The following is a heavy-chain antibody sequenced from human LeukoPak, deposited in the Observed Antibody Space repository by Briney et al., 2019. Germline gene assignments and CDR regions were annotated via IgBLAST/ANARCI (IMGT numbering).Heavy chain of an antibody. V-gene: IGHV3-23*01. J-gene: IGHJ4*02. D-gene: IGHD4-23*01. Sequence: GGSLRLSCAASRFTFNTYAMSWVRQAPGKGLEWVSAISGSGGSTYYADSVKGRFTISRDNSKNTLYLQMNSLRAEDTAVYYCTRDLDYGGRSNFDHWGQGTLVTVSS. CDR2: ISGSGGST. CDR3: TRDLDYGGRSNFDH. CDR1: RFTFNTYA.